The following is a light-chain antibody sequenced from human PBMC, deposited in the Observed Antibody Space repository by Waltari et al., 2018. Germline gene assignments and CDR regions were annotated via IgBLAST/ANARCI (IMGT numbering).Light chain of an antibody. J-gene: IGLJ2*01. CDR1: TSNIGSNT. CDR3: AAWDNSRNVLVVNGLVV. CDR2: SNR. V-gene: IGLV1-44*01. Sequence: QSVLTQPPSASGTAGQRVTISCSGSTSNIGSNTVNWYQQLPGTAPKLLIYSNRQRPPRDPGQFSSSKFDTSATLAIGGLQSEDEGNYWCAAWDNSRNVLVVNGLVVYGGETKLTVL.